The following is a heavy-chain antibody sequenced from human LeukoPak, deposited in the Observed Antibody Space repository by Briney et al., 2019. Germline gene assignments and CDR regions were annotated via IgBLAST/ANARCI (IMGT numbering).Heavy chain of an antibody. CDR3: ATQQLAYYYYGMDV. Sequence: ASGKVSCKVSGYTLTELSMHWVRQAPGKGLEWMGGFDPEDGETIYAQKFQGRVTMTEDSSTDTAYMELSSLRSEDTAVYYCATQQLAYYYYGMDVWGQGTTVTVSS. CDR2: FDPEDGET. V-gene: IGHV1-24*01. CDR1: GYTLTELS. J-gene: IGHJ6*02. D-gene: IGHD6-13*01.